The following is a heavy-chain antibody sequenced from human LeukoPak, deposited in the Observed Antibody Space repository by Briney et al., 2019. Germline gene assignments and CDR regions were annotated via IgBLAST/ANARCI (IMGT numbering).Heavy chain of an antibody. CDR3: AGADYYDSSGYYYD. CDR2: INPNSGGT. D-gene: IGHD3-22*01. CDR1: GYTFTGYY. Sequence: ASVKVSCKASGYTFTGYYMHWVRQAPGQGLEWMGWINPNSGGTNYAQKFQGRVTMTRDTSISTAYMELSRLRSDDTAVYYCAGADYYDSSGYYYDWGQGTLVTVSS. J-gene: IGHJ4*02. V-gene: IGHV1-2*02.